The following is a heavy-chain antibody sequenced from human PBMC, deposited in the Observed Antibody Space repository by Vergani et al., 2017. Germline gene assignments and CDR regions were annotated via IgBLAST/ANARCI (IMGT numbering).Heavy chain of an antibody. Sequence: EVQLVQSGAEVKKPGESLKISCKGSGYSFTSYWIGWVRQMPGKGLEWMGIIYPGDSDTRYRPSFQGQVTISADKSISTAYLQWSSLKASDTAMYYCARSVVPAARDYYYYYMDVWGKGTTVTVSS. CDR3: ARSVVPAARDYYYYYMDV. D-gene: IGHD2-2*01. V-gene: IGHV5-51*03. CDR2: IYPGDSDT. CDR1: GYSFTSYW. J-gene: IGHJ6*03.